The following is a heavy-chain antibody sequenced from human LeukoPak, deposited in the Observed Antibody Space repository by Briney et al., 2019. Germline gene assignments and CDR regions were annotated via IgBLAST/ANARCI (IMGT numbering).Heavy chain of an antibody. CDR1: GFTFSSYS. J-gene: IGHJ6*02. Sequence: AGGSLRLSCAASGFTFSSYSMNWVRQAPGKGLEWVSSISSSSSYIYYADSVKGRFTISRDNAKNSLYLQMNSLRAEDTAVYYCARGRVTKVRGATHYYYYGMDVWGQGTTVTVSS. V-gene: IGHV3-21*01. CDR2: ISSSSSYI. CDR3: ARGRVTKVRGATHYYYYGMDV. D-gene: IGHD3-10*01.